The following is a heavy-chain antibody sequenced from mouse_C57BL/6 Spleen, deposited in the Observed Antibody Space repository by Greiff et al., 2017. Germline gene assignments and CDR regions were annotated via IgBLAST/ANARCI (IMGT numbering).Heavy chain of an antibody. CDR1: GYTFTSYW. CDR2: IDPNSGGT. Sequence: QVQLMQPGAELVKPGASVKLSCKASGYTFTSYWMHWVKQRPGRGLEWIGRIDPNSGGTKYNEKFKSKATVTVDKPSSTAYMRLSILTSEYSAVYYCSRGGGSYYAIHDWGPGTSVPVSS. V-gene: IGHV1-72*01. J-gene: IGHJ4*01. CDR3: SRGGGSYYAIHD.